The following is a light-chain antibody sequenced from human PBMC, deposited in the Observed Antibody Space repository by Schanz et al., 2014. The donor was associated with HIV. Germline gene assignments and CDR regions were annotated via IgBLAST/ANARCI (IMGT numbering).Light chain of an antibody. CDR3: QQYYSTPPT. V-gene: IGKV4-1*01. Sequence: DIVMTQSPDSLAVSLGERATINCKSSQTVLYSSNNKNDLAWYQQKAGQPPKLLISWASTRESGVPDRFSGSGSGTDFTLTISSLQTEDVAVYYCQQYYSTPPTFGQGTKLEIK. CDR2: WAS. CDR1: QTVLYSSNNKND. J-gene: IGKJ2*01.